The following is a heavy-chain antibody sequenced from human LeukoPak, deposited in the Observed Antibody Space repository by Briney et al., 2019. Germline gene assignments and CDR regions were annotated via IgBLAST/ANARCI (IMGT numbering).Heavy chain of an antibody. J-gene: IGHJ4*02. Sequence: GGSLRLSCAASGFTFDDYAMHWVRHAPGKGLEWVSLISGDGGSTYYADSVKGRFTISRDNSKNSLYLQMNSLRTEDTALYYCAKDSSSWYLPAYFDYWGQGTLVTVSS. D-gene: IGHD6-13*01. V-gene: IGHV3-43*02. CDR3: AKDSSSWYLPAYFDY. CDR1: GFTFDDYA. CDR2: ISGDGGST.